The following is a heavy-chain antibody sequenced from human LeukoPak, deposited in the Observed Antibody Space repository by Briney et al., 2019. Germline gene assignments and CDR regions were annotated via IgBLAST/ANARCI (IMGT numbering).Heavy chain of an antibody. Sequence: GGSLRLSCGVSGFTLSRYSMNWVRQAPGKGLEWVSSISSSSSYIYYAASVKGRFTISRDNAKNSLSLQMNSLKAEDTAVYYCTRVVLVGTTYSYFDYWGQGTLVTVSS. J-gene: IGHJ4*02. V-gene: IGHV3-21*04. CDR1: GFTLSRYS. D-gene: IGHD1-26*01. CDR2: ISSSSSYI. CDR3: TRVVLVGTTYSYFDY.